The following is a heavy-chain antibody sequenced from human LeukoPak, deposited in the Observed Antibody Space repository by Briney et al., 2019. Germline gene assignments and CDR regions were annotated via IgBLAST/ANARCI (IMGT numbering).Heavy chain of an antibody. CDR3: ARGGGYIVATIVDAFDI. J-gene: IGHJ3*02. CDR2: IYTSGST. Sequence: SETLSLTCTVSGGSISSGSYYWSWIRQPAGRGLEWIGRIYTSGSTNYNPSLKSRVTISVDTSKNQFSLKLSSVTAADTAVYYCARGGGYIVATIVDAFDIWGQGTMVTVSS. CDR1: GGSISSGSYY. V-gene: IGHV4-61*02. D-gene: IGHD5-12*01.